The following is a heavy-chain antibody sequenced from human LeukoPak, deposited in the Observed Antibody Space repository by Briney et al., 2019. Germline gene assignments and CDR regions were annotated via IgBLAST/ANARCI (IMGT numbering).Heavy chain of an antibody. D-gene: IGHD3-22*01. J-gene: IGHJ4*02. V-gene: IGHV3-30*02. Sequence: GGSLRLSCAASGFTFSDYYMSWIRQAPGKGLEWVAFIRYDGSNKYYADSVKGRFTISRDNSKNTLYLQMNSLRAEDTAVYYCAKVYYYDSSGYYNFDYWGQGTLVTVSS. CDR1: GFTFSDYY. CDR2: IRYDGSNK. CDR3: AKVYYYDSSGYYNFDY.